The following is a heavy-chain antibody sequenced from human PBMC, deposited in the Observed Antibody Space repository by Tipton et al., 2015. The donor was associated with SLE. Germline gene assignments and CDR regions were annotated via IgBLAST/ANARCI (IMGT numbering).Heavy chain of an antibody. Sequence: SLRLSCAASGFTFSSYSMNWVRQAPGKGLEWVSSISSSSSYIYYADSVKGRFTISRDNAKNSLYLQMNSLRAEDTAVYYCAKIGYSDIAVDYWGQGTLVTVSS. J-gene: IGHJ4*02. CDR1: GFTFSSYS. V-gene: IGHV3-21*01. CDR3: AKIGYSDIAVDY. D-gene: IGHD5-12*01. CDR2: ISSSSSYI.